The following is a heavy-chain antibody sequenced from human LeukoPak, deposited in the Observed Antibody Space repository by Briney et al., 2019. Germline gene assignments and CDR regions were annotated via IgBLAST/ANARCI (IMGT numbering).Heavy chain of an antibody. CDR3: ARPSIAVAGTWAGYFDY. V-gene: IGHV4-39*01. Sequence: SETLSLTCTVSGGSISSSSYYWGWIRQPPGKGLEWIGSIYYSGSTYYNPSLKGRVTISVDTSKNQFSLKLSSVTAADTAVYYCARPSIAVAGTWAGYFDYWGQGTLVTVSS. CDR1: GGSISSSSYY. J-gene: IGHJ4*02. CDR2: IYYSGST. D-gene: IGHD6-19*01.